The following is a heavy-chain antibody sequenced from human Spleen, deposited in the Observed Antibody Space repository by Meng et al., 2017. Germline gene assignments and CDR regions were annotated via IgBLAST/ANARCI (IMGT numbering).Heavy chain of an antibody. V-gene: IGHV4-61*01. D-gene: IGHD2-15*01. Sequence: QGRLQGSGPGLVRRLENLSPPCNVSGDSVSCANYDWSWCRQAPEKQLEWIGYIVYSGSTIYNPSLKSRVTMSVDTSKNQFSLNLSSVTAADTAVYYCARAFCRGGGCYTFDYWGQGTLVTVSS. CDR3: ARAFCRGGGCYTFDY. CDR1: GDSVSCANYD. CDR2: IVYSGST. J-gene: IGHJ4*02.